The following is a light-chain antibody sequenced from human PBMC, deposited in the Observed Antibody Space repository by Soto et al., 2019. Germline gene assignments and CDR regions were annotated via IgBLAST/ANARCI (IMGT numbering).Light chain of an antibody. CDR2: VAS. J-gene: IGKJ5*01. V-gene: IGKV3-15*01. Sequence: EIVLPQSPATLSVSPGERATLSCRASQSVNQKLGWYQQKPGQAPRLLIYVASYRATGIPARFSGSGSGTEYTLTISKLQAEDFAVYYCQQFNNWPHTFGQGTRLEIK. CDR3: QQFNNWPHT. CDR1: QSVNQK.